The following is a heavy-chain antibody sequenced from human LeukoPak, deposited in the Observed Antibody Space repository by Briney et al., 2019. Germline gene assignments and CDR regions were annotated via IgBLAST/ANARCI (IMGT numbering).Heavy chain of an antibody. V-gene: IGHV3-74*01. CDR3: ARERGFRYNYGK. J-gene: IGHJ4*02. Sequence: GGSLRLSCAASGLTLSSYWMHWVRQGPGKGLVWVSRINNDGSSTSYADSVKGRFTISRDNAKNTLYLQMNSLRAEDTAVYYCARERGFRYNYGKWGQGTLVTVSS. CDR1: GLTLSSYW. CDR2: INNDGSST. D-gene: IGHD1-1*01.